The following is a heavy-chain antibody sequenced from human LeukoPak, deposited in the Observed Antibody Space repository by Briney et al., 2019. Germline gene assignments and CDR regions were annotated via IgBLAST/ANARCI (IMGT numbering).Heavy chain of an antibody. CDR1: GFTFSSYG. J-gene: IGHJ4*02. V-gene: IGHV3-30*18. Sequence: PGRSLRLSCAASGFTFSSYGMHWVRQAPGKGLEGVAVISYDGSNKYYADSVKGRFTISRDNSKNTLYLQMNSLRAEDTAVYYYAKGGRYYDSSGYLPNYYFDYWGQGTLVTVSS. D-gene: IGHD3-22*01. CDR3: AKGGRYYDSSGYLPNYYFDY. CDR2: ISYDGSNK.